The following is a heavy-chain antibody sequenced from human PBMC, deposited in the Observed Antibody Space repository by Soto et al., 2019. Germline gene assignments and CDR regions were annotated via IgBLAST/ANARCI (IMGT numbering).Heavy chain of an antibody. J-gene: IGHJ6*02. Sequence: SETLSLTCTVSGGSISSGDYYWSWIRQPPGKGLEWIGYIYYSGSTYYNPSLKSRVTISVDTSKNQFSLKLSSVTAADTAVHYCARDNILGILYGGIDVWGQGTTVT. CDR3: ARDNILGILYGGIDV. V-gene: IGHV4-30-4*01. CDR1: GGSISSGDYY. D-gene: IGHD3-3*01. CDR2: IYYSGST.